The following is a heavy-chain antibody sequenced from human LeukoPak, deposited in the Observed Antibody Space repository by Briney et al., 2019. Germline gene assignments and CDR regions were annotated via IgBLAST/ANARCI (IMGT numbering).Heavy chain of an antibody. Sequence: PSETLSLTCTVSGDSISINYNWGWIRQPPGKGLEWIGSIFYSGATYYSPSLKSRVTISVDTSKNQFSLKLSSMTAADTAVYYCVRHRQWLLFPDYWSQGTLVTVSS. CDR3: VRHRQWLLFPDY. CDR1: GDSISINYN. J-gene: IGHJ4*02. V-gene: IGHV4-39*01. D-gene: IGHD6-19*01. CDR2: IFYSGAT.